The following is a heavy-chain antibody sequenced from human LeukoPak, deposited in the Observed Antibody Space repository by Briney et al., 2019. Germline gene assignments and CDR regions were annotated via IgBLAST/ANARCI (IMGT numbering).Heavy chain of an antibody. D-gene: IGHD4-11*01. CDR3: ARRRTVTTERFAY. CDR2: IYHSGST. Sequence: PSGTLTLTCVVSGGSIRSRNWWSGGRQPPGKGLEWIGEIYHSGSTYYNPSLKSRVTISVDTSKNQFSLKLSSVTAADTAVYYCARRRTVTTERFAYCGQATLVTVSS. V-gene: IGHV4-4*02. J-gene: IGHJ4*02. CDR1: GGSIRSRNW.